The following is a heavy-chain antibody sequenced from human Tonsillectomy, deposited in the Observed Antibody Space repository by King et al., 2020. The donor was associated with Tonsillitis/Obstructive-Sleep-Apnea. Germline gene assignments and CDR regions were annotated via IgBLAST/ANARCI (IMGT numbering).Heavy chain of an antibody. D-gene: IGHD5-12*01. J-gene: IGHJ6*02. CDR2: ICYDGSNK. Sequence: VQLVESGGGVVQPGRSLRLSCAASGFTFSTYGMHWVRQAPGKGLEWVAVICYDGSNKYYADSVKGRFTISRDNSKKTLYLQMNSLRAEDTAVYYCVSALFHWMGYSGHDPIYNFYGMDVWGQGTTVTVSS. CDR3: VSALFHWMGYSGHDPIYNFYGMDV. CDR1: GFTFSTYG. V-gene: IGHV3-33*01.